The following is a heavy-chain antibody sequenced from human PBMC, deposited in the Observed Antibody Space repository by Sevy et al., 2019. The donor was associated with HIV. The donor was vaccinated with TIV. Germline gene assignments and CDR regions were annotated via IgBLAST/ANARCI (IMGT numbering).Heavy chain of an antibody. D-gene: IGHD3-16*01. CDR3: ARDYYDYVWGSYLVDY. CDR2: IKQDGSEK. CDR1: GFTFSSYW. V-gene: IGHV3-7*01. J-gene: IGHJ4*02. Sequence: GSLRLSCAASGFTFSSYWMSWVRQAPGKGLEWVANIKQDGSEKYYVDSVKGRFTISRDNAKNSLYLQMNSLRAEDTAVYYCARDYYDYVWGSYLVDYWGQGTLVTVSS.